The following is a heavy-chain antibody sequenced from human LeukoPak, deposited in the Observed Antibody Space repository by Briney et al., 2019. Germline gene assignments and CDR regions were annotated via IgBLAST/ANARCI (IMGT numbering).Heavy chain of an antibody. CDR3: SRGADSATSYRSSKD. D-gene: IGHD3-16*01. CDR1: GFFFKNYA. V-gene: IGHV3-30*04. CDR2: ISYEGKTE. Sequence: GGSLRLACAASGFFFKNYAIYWVRQAPGKVLGWVAVISYEGKTENYANSVKGRFSISRDDPENTAYRQMNGLRSAGSAIYYFSRGADSATSYRSSKDWGQGTLVTVSS. J-gene: IGHJ4*02.